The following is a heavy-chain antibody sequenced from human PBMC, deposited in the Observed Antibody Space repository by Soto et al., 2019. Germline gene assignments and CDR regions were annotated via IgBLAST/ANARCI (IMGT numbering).Heavy chain of an antibody. CDR1: GAALSSGGYF. CDR2: IYYSGRT. V-gene: IGHV4-61*08. J-gene: IGHJ5*02. CDR3: TREQSDDNYFDP. Sequence: SETLSLTCTVSGAALSSGGYFYTWVRQPPEKVLEWLGYIYYSGRTNYNPSLKSRVTISLDKSRSQFSLRLISVTAADTAAYYCTREQSDDNYFDPWGQGTLVTVAS. D-gene: IGHD6-19*01.